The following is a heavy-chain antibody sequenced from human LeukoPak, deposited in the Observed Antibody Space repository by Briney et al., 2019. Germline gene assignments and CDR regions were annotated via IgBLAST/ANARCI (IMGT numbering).Heavy chain of an antibody. CDR3: ARLISSAYYYYYMDV. Sequence: SETLSLTCTVSGGSISSSSYYWGWIRQPPGKGLEWIGSIYYSGSTYYSPSLKSRVTISVDTSKNQFSLKLSSVTAADTAVYYCARLISSAYYYYYMDVWGKGTTVTVSS. CDR2: IYYSGST. D-gene: IGHD3-22*01. V-gene: IGHV4-39*01. J-gene: IGHJ6*03. CDR1: GGSISSSSYY.